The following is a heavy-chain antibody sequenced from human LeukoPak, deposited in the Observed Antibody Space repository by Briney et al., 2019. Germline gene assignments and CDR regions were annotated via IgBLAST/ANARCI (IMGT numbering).Heavy chain of an antibody. J-gene: IGHJ2*01. Sequence: PSETLSLTCAVSGYSISSGYYWGWIRQPPGKGLEWIGYIYHSGSTYYNPSLKSRVTISVDRSKNQFSLKLSSVTAADTAVYYCARVGYGDYEYFDLWGRGTLVTVSS. D-gene: IGHD4-17*01. CDR1: GYSISSGYY. CDR2: IYHSGST. V-gene: IGHV4-38-2*01. CDR3: ARVGYGDYEYFDL.